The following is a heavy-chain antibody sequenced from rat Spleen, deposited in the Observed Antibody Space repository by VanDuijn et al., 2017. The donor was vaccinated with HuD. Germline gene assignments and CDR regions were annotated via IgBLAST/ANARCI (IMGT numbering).Heavy chain of an antibody. D-gene: IGHD5-1*01. CDR1: GFTFSNAW. CDR2: IKAKSNNYAT. CDR3: TTGSFDY. J-gene: IGHJ2*01. Sequence: DVQLVETGGSLVQPGKSLKLTCATSGFTFSNAWMHWVRQSPEKQLEWVAQIKAKSNNYATYYAESVKGRFTISRDDSKSSVYLQMNSLKEEDTAIYYCTTGSFDYWGQGVMVTVSS. V-gene: IGHV6-8*01.